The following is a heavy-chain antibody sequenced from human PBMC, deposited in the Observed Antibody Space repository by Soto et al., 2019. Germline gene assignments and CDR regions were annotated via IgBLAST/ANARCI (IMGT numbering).Heavy chain of an antibody. V-gene: IGHV4-61*01. J-gene: IGHJ4*02. CDR2: IYYSGST. Sequence: PSETLSLTCTVSGGSVSSGSYYWSWIRQPPGKGLEWIGYIYYSGSTNYNPSLKSRVTISVDTSKNQFSRKLSSVTAADTAVYYCARARAARQPFDYWGQGTLVTVSS. CDR1: GGSVSSGSYY. CDR3: ARARAARQPFDY. D-gene: IGHD6-6*01.